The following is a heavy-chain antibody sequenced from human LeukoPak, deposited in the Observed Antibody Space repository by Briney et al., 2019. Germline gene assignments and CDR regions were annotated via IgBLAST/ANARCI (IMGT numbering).Heavy chain of an antibody. CDR1: GGSISSYY. V-gene: IGHV4-59*01. CDR2: AYYTGST. Sequence: SETLSLTCTVSGGSISSYYLSWIRQPPGKGLEWIGYAYYTGSTNYNPSLKSRVTILADTSKNRFSLRLSSVTPADTAVYYCARDRGVAATRGAFDIWGQGTMVTVSS. J-gene: IGHJ3*02. CDR3: ARDRGVAATRGAFDI. D-gene: IGHD1-26*01.